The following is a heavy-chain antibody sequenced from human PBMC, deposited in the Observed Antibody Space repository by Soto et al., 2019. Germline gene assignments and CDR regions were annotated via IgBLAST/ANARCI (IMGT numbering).Heavy chain of an antibody. CDR2: IYYSGST. Sequence: KTSETLSLTCTVSGGSISSYYWSWIRQPPGKGLEWIGYIYYSGSTNYNPSLKSRVTISVDTSKNRFSLKLSSVTAADTAVYYCARDGGYCSSTSCFPYYYYYGMDVWGQGTTVTVSS. CDR1: GGSISSYY. J-gene: IGHJ6*02. V-gene: IGHV4-59*01. CDR3: ARDGGYCSSTSCFPYYYYYGMDV. D-gene: IGHD2-2*01.